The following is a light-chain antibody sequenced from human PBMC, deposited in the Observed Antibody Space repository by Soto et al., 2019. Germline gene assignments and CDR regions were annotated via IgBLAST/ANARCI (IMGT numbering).Light chain of an antibody. CDR2: DVS. Sequence: QSALTQPASVSGSPGQSITISCTGTSSDIGGYNYVSWYQQLPGKVPKLIIYDVSNRPSGVSDRFSGSKSGNAASLTISGLQADDDADYYCSSYTSTSTLYVFGTGTKVTVL. CDR1: SSDIGGYNY. CDR3: SSYTSTSTLYV. V-gene: IGLV2-14*03. J-gene: IGLJ1*01.